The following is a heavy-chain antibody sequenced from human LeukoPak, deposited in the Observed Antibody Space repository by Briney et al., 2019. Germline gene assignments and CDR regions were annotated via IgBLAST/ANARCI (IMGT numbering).Heavy chain of an antibody. D-gene: IGHD3-22*01. CDR3: ATDREGDPSAYYLV. J-gene: IGHJ4*02. CDR1: GFTFSGYA. Sequence: PGGSLRLSCAASGFTFSGYAMSWVRQAPGKGLEWVSTISDNGGRTYYADSVKGRFTISRDNSKNTLFLQMNNLRAEDSAVYYCATDREGDPSAYYLVGGQGTLITVSS. V-gene: IGHV3-23*01. CDR2: ISDNGGRT.